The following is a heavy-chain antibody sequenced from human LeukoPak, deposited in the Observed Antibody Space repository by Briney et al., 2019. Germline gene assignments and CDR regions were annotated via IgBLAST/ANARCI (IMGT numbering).Heavy chain of an antibody. V-gene: IGHV3-21*01. CDR2: ISSSSSYI. CDR3: ARGRDGYNYRSVYFDY. D-gene: IGHD5-24*01. CDR1: GFTFSSYS. Sequence: GGSLRLSCAASGFTFSSYSMNWVRQAPGKGLEWVSSISSSSSYIYYADSVEGRFTISRDNAKNSLYLQMNSLRAEDTAVYYCARGRDGYNYRSVYFDYWGQGTLVTVSS. J-gene: IGHJ4*02.